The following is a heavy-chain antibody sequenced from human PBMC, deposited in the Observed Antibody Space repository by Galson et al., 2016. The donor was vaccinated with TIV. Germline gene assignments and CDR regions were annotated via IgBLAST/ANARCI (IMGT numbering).Heavy chain of an antibody. J-gene: IGHJ5*02. D-gene: IGHD6-19*01. CDR3: ARDKERSGWYFWFDP. V-gene: IGHV3-48*04. Sequence: SLRLSCAASGFTFSSYSMTWGRQAPGKGLEWVSYISDRSDTIYYGDSVKGRFTISRDNAKNSVYLQMNNLRTEDTGVYYCARDKERSGWYFWFDPWGQGTLVTVSA. CDR2: ISDRSDTI. CDR1: GFTFSSYS.